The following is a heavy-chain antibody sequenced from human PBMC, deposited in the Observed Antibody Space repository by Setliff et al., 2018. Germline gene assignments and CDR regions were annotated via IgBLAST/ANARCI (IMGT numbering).Heavy chain of an antibody. J-gene: IGHJ3*02. Sequence: KDSETLSLTCSVSGDSISSSSYYWGWIRQPPGKGLEWIGSINYSGITYYSPSLKSRVIVSVDTSKNQFSLKLSSVTAADTAVYYCARLPGYCNGGNCYGYYTFDIWGQGTMVTVSS. CDR1: GDSISSSSYY. CDR3: ARLPGYCNGGNCYGYYTFDI. V-gene: IGHV4-39*01. D-gene: IGHD2-15*01. CDR2: INYSGIT.